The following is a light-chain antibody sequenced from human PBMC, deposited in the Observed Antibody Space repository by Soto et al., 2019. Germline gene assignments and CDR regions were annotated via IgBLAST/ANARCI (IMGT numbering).Light chain of an antibody. CDR2: DAF. CDR1: QSISSY. CDR3: QQRGNWPPT. Sequence: EIVLTQSPATLSLSPGERATLSCRASQSISSYLAWYQQKPGQAPRLLIYDAFNSATGIPARFSGSGSGTDFTLTISSLEPEDFAVYYCQQRGNWPPTFGPGTKVDIK. J-gene: IGKJ3*01. V-gene: IGKV3-11*01.